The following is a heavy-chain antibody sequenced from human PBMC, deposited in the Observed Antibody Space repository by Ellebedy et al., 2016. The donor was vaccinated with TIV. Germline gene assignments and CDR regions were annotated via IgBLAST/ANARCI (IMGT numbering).Heavy chain of an antibody. CDR2: IIPIFGTA. J-gene: IGHJ6*03. D-gene: IGHD3-9*01. CDR3: ARDKYDILTGYSSYYYYYMDV. CDR1: GGTFSSYS. V-gene: IGHV1-69*13. Sequence: SVKVSCKASGGTFSSYSISWVRQAPGQGLEWMGGIIPIFGTANYAQKFQGRVTITADESTSTAYMELSSLRSEDTGEYYCARDKYDILTGYSSYYYYYMDVWGKGATITVSS.